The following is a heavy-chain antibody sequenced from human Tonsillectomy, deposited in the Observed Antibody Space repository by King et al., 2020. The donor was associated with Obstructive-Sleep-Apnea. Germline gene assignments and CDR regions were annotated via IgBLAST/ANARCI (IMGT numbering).Heavy chain of an antibody. V-gene: IGHV4-39*07. D-gene: IGHD2-21*02. CDR2: IYYSGST. J-gene: IGHJ4*02. CDR3: ARSGCGGDCYSFDY. CDR1: GGSISSSIYY. Sequence: QLQESGPGLVKPSETLSLTCTVSGGSISSSIYYWGWIRQPPGKGLEWIGSIYYSGSTYYNPSLKSRVTISVDTSKNQFSLKLSSVTAADTAVYYCARSGCGGDCYSFDYWGQGTLVTVSS.